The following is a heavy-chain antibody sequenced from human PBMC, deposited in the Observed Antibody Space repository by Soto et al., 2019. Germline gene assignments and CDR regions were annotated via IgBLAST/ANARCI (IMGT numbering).Heavy chain of an antibody. CDR1: GYTFTSYG. D-gene: IGHD4-17*01. V-gene: IGHV1-18*04. Sequence: QVQLVQSGPDLKRPGASMTVSCNASGYTFTSYGISWVRQAPGQGLEWMAWISPLKGRTQYSQKAQGTVTLSTDTSSNTAYMEMTTLRVDDTAVYYCAMDYGDRTEDFKHCGQGTLVTVS. CDR2: ISPLKGRT. CDR3: AMDYGDRTEDFKH. J-gene: IGHJ1*01.